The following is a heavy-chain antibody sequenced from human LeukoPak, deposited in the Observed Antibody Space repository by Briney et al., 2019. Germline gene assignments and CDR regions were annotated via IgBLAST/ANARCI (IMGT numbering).Heavy chain of an antibody. CDR1: GGSFSGYY. J-gene: IGHJ4*02. CDR3: AIRRGYSYGSLFDY. CDR2: INHSGST. D-gene: IGHD5-18*01. V-gene: IGHV4-34*01. Sequence: SETLSLTCAVYGGSFSGYYWSWILQPPGKGLECIGEINHSGSTNYNPSLKSRVTISVDTSKNQFSLKLSSVTAADTAVYYCAIRRGYSYGSLFDYWGQGTLVTVSS.